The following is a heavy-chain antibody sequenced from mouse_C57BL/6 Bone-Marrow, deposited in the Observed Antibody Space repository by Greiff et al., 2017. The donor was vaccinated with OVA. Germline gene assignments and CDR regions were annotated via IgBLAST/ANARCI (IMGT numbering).Heavy chain of an antibody. J-gene: IGHJ2*01. CDR1: GYTFTNYW. CDR2: IYPGGGYT. Sequence: VKLMESGAELVRPGTSVKMSCKASGYTFTNYWIGWAKQRPGHGLEWIGDIYPGGGYTNYNEKFKGKATLTADKSSSTAYMQFSSLTSEDSAIYYCARSRITTVPFDYWGQGTTLTVSS. V-gene: IGHV1-63*01. D-gene: IGHD1-1*01. CDR3: ARSRITTVPFDY.